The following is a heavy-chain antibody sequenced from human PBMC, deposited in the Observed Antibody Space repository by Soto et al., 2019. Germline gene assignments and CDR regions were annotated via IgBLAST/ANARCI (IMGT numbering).Heavy chain of an antibody. Sequence: LRLSCAASGFTFRNYAMSWVRHAPGKGLEWVSGISTSGGTTHYADSVKGRFTISRDNSKNTLYLQMSSLRAEDTAIYYCTKDRIAVTAPLDYWGQGTLVTVSS. J-gene: IGHJ4*02. CDR2: ISTSGGTT. D-gene: IGHD6-19*01. CDR3: TKDRIAVTAPLDY. V-gene: IGHV3-23*01. CDR1: GFTFRNYA.